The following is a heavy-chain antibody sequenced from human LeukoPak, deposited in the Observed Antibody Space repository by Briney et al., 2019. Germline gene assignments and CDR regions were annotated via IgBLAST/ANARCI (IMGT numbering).Heavy chain of an antibody. CDR3: AREGLRGYGMDV. Sequence: PGGSLRLSCAASSFIFSTYSMNWVRQAPGKGLEWVSSISSSSTYIDYADSVKGRFTISRDNAKNSLYLQMNSLRVEDTAVYYCAREGLRGYGMDVWGQGTTVTVSS. CDR2: ISSSSTYI. V-gene: IGHV3-21*01. CDR1: SFIFSTYS. J-gene: IGHJ6*02.